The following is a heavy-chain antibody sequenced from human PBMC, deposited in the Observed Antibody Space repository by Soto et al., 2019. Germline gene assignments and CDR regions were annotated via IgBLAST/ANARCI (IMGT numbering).Heavy chain of an antibody. V-gene: IGHV3-74*01. CDR2: VNRDGTVT. Sequence: EVQLVESGGGLVQPGGSLRLSCAASGFSLATYWMHWVRQAPGKGLVWISSVNRDGTVTHYADSVKGRLTISRDNAKNTLFLQMNSLRAEGTAVYYCAIYEGFCSGSSCLRGFDCWGQGTLVTVSS. J-gene: IGHJ4*01. CDR3: AIYEGFCSGSSCLRGFDC. D-gene: IGHD2-2*01. CDR1: GFSLATYW.